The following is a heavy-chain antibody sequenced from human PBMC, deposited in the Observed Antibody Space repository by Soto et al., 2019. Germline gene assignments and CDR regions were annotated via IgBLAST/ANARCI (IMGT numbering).Heavy chain of an antibody. CDR3: ARAYGSGYMDV. CDR2: IYYNGTT. Sequence: PSETLSLTYTVSGGSISSPNFYWSWIRQHPGKGLEWIGHIYYNGTTYYNLSLKSRVTISVDTSKNQFSLKLSSVTAADTAVYYCARAYGSGYMDVWGQGTTVTVSS. D-gene: IGHD3-10*01. V-gene: IGHV4-31*03. CDR1: GGSISSPNFY. J-gene: IGHJ6*02.